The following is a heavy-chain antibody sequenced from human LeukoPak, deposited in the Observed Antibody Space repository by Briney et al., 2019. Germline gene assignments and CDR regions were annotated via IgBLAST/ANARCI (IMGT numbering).Heavy chain of an antibody. J-gene: IGHJ4*02. Sequence: PGGSLRLSCAAPGFALRAYDMHWVRQVTGKGLEWVLAIGISGDTYYPNSVRGRFTVSRENANNSLYLQMNNLTAGDTAVYYYARGGIQVSGIDEIDYWGQGTLVTVSS. V-gene: IGHV3-13*01. CDR1: GFALRAYD. D-gene: IGHD6-19*01. CDR2: IGISGDT. CDR3: ARGGIQVSGIDEIDY.